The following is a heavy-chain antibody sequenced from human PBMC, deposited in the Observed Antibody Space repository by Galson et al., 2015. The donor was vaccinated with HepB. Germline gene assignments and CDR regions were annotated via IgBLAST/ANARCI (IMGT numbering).Heavy chain of an antibody. CDR1: GYTFTSFH. V-gene: IGHV1-46*01. CDR2: INPSTGST. CDR3: AKGDYGAY. J-gene: IGHJ4*02. Sequence: SVKVSCKASGYTFTSFHLHWVRQAPGQGLEWLGIINPSTGSTTYVQKFQGRVTMTRDTSTSTLYMELSGLTSDDTAMYYCAKGDYGAYWGQGTLVTVSS.